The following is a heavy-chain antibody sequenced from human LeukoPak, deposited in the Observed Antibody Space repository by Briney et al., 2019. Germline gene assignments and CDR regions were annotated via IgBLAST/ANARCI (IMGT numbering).Heavy chain of an antibody. CDR1: GGTFSSYA. CDR3: ARGRNYYYYGMDV. V-gene: IGHV1-69*13. CDR2: IIPIFGTA. Sequence: SVKVSCKASGGTFSSYAISWVRQAPGQGLEWMGGIIPIFGTANYAQKFQGRVTITADESTSTAYMELSSLRSEDMAVYYCARGRNYYYYGMDVWGQGTTVTVSS. J-gene: IGHJ6*02.